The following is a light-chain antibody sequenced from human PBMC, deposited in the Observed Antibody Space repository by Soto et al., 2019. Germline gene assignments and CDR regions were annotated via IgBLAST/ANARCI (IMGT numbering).Light chain of an antibody. CDR2: GAS. V-gene: IGKV3-15*01. J-gene: IGKJ1*01. Sequence: IVLAPSPVTRAVSPGGRVPLSCRASQSVDINLAWYQQRAGQAPRLLVYGASTKATDMPGRFSGRGSGTEFTLTINNLKSEEFGVYYCQQYNKWPWTFGRGTKVDIK. CDR1: QSVDIN. CDR3: QQYNKWPWT.